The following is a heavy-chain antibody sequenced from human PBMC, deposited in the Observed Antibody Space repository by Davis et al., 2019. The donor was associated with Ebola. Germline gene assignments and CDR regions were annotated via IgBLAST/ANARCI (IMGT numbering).Heavy chain of an antibody. D-gene: IGHD4-23*01. V-gene: IGHV3-15*01. CDR1: GFTFSSYS. J-gene: IGHJ4*02. Sequence: PGGSLRLSCAASGFTFSSYSMNWVRQAPGKGLEWVGRIKSKTDGGTTDYAAPVKGRFTISRDDSKNTLYLQMNSLKTEDTAVYYCTREDGGNSLDYWGQGTLVTVSS. CDR2: IKSKTDGGTT. CDR3: TREDGGNSLDY.